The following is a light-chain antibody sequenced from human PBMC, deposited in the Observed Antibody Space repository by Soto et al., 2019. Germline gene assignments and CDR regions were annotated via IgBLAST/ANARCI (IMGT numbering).Light chain of an antibody. V-gene: IGKV3-20*01. J-gene: IGKJ4*01. CDR2: GAS. CDR1: QSISSDH. CDR3: QQYGSSPLT. Sequence: EIVLTQSPDTLSLSPGERATLSCRASQSISSDHLAWYQQRLGQSPRLLIYGASSRATGIPDRFSGSGSGTDFTLTISRLEPEDFAVYYCQQYGSSPLTFGGGTKVDIK.